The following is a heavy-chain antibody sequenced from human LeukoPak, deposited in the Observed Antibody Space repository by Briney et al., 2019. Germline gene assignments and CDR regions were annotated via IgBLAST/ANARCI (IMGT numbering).Heavy chain of an antibody. V-gene: IGHV4-38-2*02. J-gene: IGHJ4*02. Sequence: SETLSLTCSVSLYSISSGYYWGWIRQSPGKGLEWIGSIYYSGSTYYNPSLNSRVTISVDTSKNQFSLKLSSVTAADTAVYYCARLGWRDSWGQGTLVTVSS. D-gene: IGHD5-24*01. CDR2: IYYSGST. CDR1: LYSISSGYY. CDR3: ARLGWRDS.